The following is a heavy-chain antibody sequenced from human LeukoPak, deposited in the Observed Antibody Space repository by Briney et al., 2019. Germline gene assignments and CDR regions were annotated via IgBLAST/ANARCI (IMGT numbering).Heavy chain of an antibody. J-gene: IGHJ4*02. CDR3: ASSPGLLWFEETGYFDY. CDR2: ISSSSSYI. V-gene: IGHV3-21*01. D-gene: IGHD3-10*01. Sequence: GGSLRLSCAASGFTFSSYSMNWVRQAPGKGLEWVSSISSSSSYIYYADSVKGRFTISRDNAKNSLYLQMNSLRAEDTAVYYCASSPGLLWFEETGYFDYWGQGTLVTVSS. CDR1: GFTFSSYS.